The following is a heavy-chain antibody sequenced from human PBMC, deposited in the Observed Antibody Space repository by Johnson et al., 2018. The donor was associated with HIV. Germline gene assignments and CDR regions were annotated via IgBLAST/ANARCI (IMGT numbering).Heavy chain of an antibody. CDR2: ISVSGDST. CDR1: GFTFSNYA. CDR3: TAHYRNAFDI. D-gene: IGHD1-26*01. J-gene: IGHJ3*02. Sequence: LRLSCAASGFTFSNYAMTWVRQSPGKGLEWVSTISVSGDSTYYADSVKGRFTISRDDSKNTLYLQMNSLKTEDTALYYCTAHYRNAFDIWGQGTMVTVSS. V-gene: IGHV3-23*01.